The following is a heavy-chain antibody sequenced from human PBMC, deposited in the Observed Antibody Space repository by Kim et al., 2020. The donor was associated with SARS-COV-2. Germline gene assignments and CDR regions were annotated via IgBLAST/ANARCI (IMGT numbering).Heavy chain of an antibody. V-gene: IGHV1-3*01. CDR2: INAGNGNT. J-gene: IGHJ4*02. CDR1: GYTFTSYA. D-gene: IGHD1-26*01. CDR3: ARDQGGATRSPGI. Sequence: ASVKVSCKASGYTFTSYAMHWVRQAPGQRLEWMGWINAGNGNTKYSQKFQGRVTITRDTSASTAYMELSSLRSEDTAVYYCARDQGGATRSPGIWGQGTLVTVSS.